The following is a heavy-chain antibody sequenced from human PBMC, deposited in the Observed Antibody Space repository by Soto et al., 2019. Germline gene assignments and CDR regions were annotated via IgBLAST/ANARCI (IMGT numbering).Heavy chain of an antibody. D-gene: IGHD3-16*01. CDR3: ATYRWGSSIDY. Sequence: GGSLRLSCAASGFTFSSYEMNWVRQAPGKGLEWVSYISSSGNTIYYADSVRGRFTISRDNAKNSLYLQMNSLRAEDTAVYYCATYRWGSSIDYWGQGTLVTVSS. CDR1: GFTFSSYE. V-gene: IGHV3-48*03. J-gene: IGHJ4*02. CDR2: ISSSGNTI.